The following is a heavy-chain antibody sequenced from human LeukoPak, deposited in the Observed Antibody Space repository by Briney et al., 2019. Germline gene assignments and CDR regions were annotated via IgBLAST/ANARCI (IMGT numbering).Heavy chain of an antibody. Sequence: GGSLRLSCAASGFTFSSYGMHWVLQAPGKGLEWVAFIRYDGRDKYYTDSVKGRFTISRDNAKNTLFLQMNSLRAEDTAVYFCAKDRTIRGLMGESTAWGRGTMVTISS. CDR1: GFTFSSYG. CDR3: AKDRTIRGLMGESTA. V-gene: IGHV3-30*02. D-gene: IGHD3-10*01. J-gene: IGHJ3*01. CDR2: IRYDGRDK.